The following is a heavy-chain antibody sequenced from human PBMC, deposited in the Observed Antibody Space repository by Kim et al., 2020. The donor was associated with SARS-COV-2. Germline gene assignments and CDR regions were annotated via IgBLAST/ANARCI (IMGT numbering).Heavy chain of an antibody. V-gene: IGHV1-2*06. D-gene: IGHD2-2*01. CDR2: INPKTGGT. CDR3: AREGSSTGPRGADY. J-gene: IGHJ4*02. CDR1: GYTFTGHF. Sequence: ASVKVSCKASGYTFTGHFMHWVRQAPGQGLEWMGRINPKTGGTNYAQKFQGRVTMTRDTSISTAYMELSNLTSDDTAVYYCAREGSSTGPRGADYWGQGTLVTAYS.